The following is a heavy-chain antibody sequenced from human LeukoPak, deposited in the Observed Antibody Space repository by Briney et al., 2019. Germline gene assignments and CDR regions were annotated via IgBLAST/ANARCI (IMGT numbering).Heavy chain of an antibody. D-gene: IGHD4-17*01. CDR2: ISSSGSTI. Sequence: PGGSLRLSCAASGFTFSSYEMNWVRQAPGKGLEWVSYISSSGSTIYYAGSVKGRFTISRDNAKNSLYLQMNSLRAEDMAVYYCARVPVGYGDYPLDYWGQGTLVTVSS. J-gene: IGHJ4*02. CDR3: ARVPVGYGDYPLDY. V-gene: IGHV3-48*03. CDR1: GFTFSSYE.